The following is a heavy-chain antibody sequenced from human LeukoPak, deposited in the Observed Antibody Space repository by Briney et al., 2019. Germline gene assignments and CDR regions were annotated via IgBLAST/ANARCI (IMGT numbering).Heavy chain of an antibody. J-gene: IGHJ4*02. CDR2: IYYSGST. D-gene: IGHD4-17*01. V-gene: IGHV4-39*07. Sequence: SETLSLTCTVSGGSISSSSYYWGWIRQPPGKGLEWIGSIYYSGSTYYNPSLKSRVTISVDTSKNQFSLKLSSVTAADTAVYYCARDLDYGDYFDYWGQGTLVAVSS. CDR3: ARDLDYGDYFDY. CDR1: GGSISSSSYY.